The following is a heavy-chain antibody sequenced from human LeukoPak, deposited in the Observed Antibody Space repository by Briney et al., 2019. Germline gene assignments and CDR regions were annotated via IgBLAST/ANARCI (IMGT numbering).Heavy chain of an antibody. D-gene: IGHD5-18*01. CDR2: VSDNGGST. V-gene: IGHV3-64D*06. CDR1: GFTFSSYA. Sequence: AGGSLGLSCSASGFTFSSYAMHWVRQAPGKGLEYVSAVSDNGGSTYYADSVKGRFTISRDNSKNTLYLQMSSLRAEDTAVYYCVKGGQYSRDAFDIWGQGTMVTVSS. J-gene: IGHJ3*02. CDR3: VKGGQYSRDAFDI.